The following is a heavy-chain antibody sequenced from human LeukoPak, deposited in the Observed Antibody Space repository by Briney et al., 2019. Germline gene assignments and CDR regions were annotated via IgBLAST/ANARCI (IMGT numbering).Heavy chain of an antibody. CDR3: ARGTWPLYYFDY. CDR2: IYTSGST. V-gene: IGHV4-61*02. D-gene: IGHD2-2*01. J-gene: IGHJ4*02. CDR1: GGSISSGSYY. Sequence: SETLSLTCTVSGGSISSGSYYWSWIRQPAGKGLEWIGRIYTSGSTGYNSSLKSRVTISVDTSKNQSSLKLSSVTAADTAVYYCARGTWPLYYFDYWGQGTLVTVSS.